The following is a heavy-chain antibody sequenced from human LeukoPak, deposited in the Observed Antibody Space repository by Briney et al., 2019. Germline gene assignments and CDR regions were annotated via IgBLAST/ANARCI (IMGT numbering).Heavy chain of an antibody. CDR2: INHSGST. D-gene: IGHD3-16*02. CDR1: GGSFSGYY. CDR3: ARAGGIYVWGSYRYPLDY. J-gene: IGHJ4*02. Sequence: SETLSLTCAVYGGSFSGYYWSWIRQPPGKGLEWIGEINHSGSTNYNPSLKSRVTISVDTSKNQFSLKLSSVTAADTAVYYCARAGGIYVWGSYRYPLDYWGQGTLVTVSS. V-gene: IGHV4-34*01.